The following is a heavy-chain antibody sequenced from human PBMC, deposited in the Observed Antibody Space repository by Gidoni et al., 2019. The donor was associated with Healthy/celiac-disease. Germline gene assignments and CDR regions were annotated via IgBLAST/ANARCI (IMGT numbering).Heavy chain of an antibody. CDR1: GGSSSSSSYY. CDR3: ASRVLGPYCSGGSCYPPHGMDV. D-gene: IGHD2-15*01. V-gene: IGHV4-39*01. J-gene: IGHJ6*02. Sequence: QLHLQESGPGLLKPSETLSPTCPASGGSSSSSSYYWCWIRQPPGKGLEWIGSIYYSGSAYYNPSLKSRVTISGDTSKNQFSLKLSSVTAADTAVYYGASRVLGPYCSGGSCYPPHGMDVWGQGTTVTVSS. CDR2: IYYSGSA.